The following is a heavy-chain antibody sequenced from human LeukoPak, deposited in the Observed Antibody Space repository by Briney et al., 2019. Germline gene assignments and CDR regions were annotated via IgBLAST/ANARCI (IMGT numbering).Heavy chain of an antibody. Sequence: PGGSLRLSCAASGFTFSTYSMNWVRQAPGKGLEWVSSISRNSRYIYYADSMRGRFTISRDNAKNSLYLQMNSLKPEHTAVYYCARVAEAAAFDSWGQGTLVTVSS. D-gene: IGHD6-13*01. CDR1: GFTFSTYS. J-gene: IGHJ4*02. CDR2: ISRNSRYI. CDR3: ARVAEAAAFDS. V-gene: IGHV3-21*06.